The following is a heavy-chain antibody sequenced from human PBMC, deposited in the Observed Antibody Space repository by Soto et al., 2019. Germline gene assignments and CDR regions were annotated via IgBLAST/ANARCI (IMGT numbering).Heavy chain of an antibody. CDR3: ARVGDITGNKLDYYYYGMDV. J-gene: IGHJ6*02. CDR1: GGSISSGGYY. Sequence: PTETLSLTCTVSGGSISSGGYYWSWIRQHPGKGLEWIGYIYYSGSTYYNPSLKSRVTISVDTSKNQFSLKLSSVTAADTAVYYCARVGDITGNKLDYYYYGMDVWGQXTTVTVS. CDR2: IYYSGST. V-gene: IGHV4-31*03. D-gene: IGHD2-15*01.